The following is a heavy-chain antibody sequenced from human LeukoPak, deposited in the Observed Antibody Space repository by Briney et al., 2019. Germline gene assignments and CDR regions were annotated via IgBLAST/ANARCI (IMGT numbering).Heavy chain of an antibody. CDR2: IYYSGST. D-gene: IGHD3-10*01. V-gene: IGHV4-59*08. CDR3: ARQRGVTRAFDI. CDR1: SRSPSSYY. Sequence: SHALPLMSTLSSRSPSSYYWSCVRHPPRKALEWIGYIYYSGSTNYNPSLKSRVTISVDTSKNQFSLNLSSVTAADTAVYYCARQRGVTRAFDIWGQGTVVTVSP. J-gene: IGHJ3*02.